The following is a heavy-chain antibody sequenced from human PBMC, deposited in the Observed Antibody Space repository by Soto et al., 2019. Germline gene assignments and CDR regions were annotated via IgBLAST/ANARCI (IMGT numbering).Heavy chain of an antibody. J-gene: IGHJ4*02. V-gene: IGHV4-30-2*05. Sequence: APTLSLTCSVSGGSITIGRHSWNWIRQSPGKGLEWIGYMSNSGSTGYNPSLKTRLSMSVDRSKNQFTLRLTSVTAADTAVYFCATESGSTYGYFDHWGQGTQVTVSS. D-gene: IGHD5-18*01. CDR1: GGSITIGRHS. CDR2: MSNSGST. CDR3: ATESGSTYGYFDH.